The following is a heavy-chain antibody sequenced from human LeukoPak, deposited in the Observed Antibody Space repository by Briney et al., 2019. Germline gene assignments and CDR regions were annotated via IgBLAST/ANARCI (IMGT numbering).Heavy chain of an antibody. V-gene: IGHV4-31*03. CDR3: ARGPRENYDFWSGYWFDP. CDR2: IYYSGST. J-gene: IGHJ5*02. CDR1: GGSISSGGYY. Sequence: SETLSLTCTVSGGSISSGGYYWSWIRQHPGKGLEWIGYIYYSGSTYYNPSLKSRVTVSVDTSKNQFSLKLSSVTAADTAVYYCARGPRENYDFWSGYWFDPWGQGTLVTVSS. D-gene: IGHD3-3*01.